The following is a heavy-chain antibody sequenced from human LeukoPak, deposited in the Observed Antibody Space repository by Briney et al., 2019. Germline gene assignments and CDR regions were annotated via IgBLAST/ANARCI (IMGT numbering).Heavy chain of an antibody. V-gene: IGHV3-53*01. Sequence: GRSLRLSCAASGFTVSSNYMTWVRQAPGKGLEWVSVIYTGGSTYYADSVKGRFTISRDSSKNTLYLQINSLRAEDTAVYYCARESVEAYDSWGQGTLVTVSS. CDR1: GFTVSSNY. CDR2: IYTGGST. CDR3: ARESVEAYDS. D-gene: IGHD1-1*01. J-gene: IGHJ4*02.